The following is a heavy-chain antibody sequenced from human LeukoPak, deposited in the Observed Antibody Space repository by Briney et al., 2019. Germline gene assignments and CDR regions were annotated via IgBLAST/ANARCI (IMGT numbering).Heavy chain of an antibody. J-gene: IGHJ4*02. V-gene: IGHV1-8*02. CDR1: GYTFTGYY. D-gene: IGHD5-18*01. CDR3: ARSCGYSYVGY. CDR2: MNPNGGNT. Sequence: ASVKVSCKASGYTFTGYYMHWVRQAPGQGLEWMGWMNPNGGNTGYAQKFQGRVTMTRNTSISTAYMELSSLRSEDTAVYYCARSCGYSYVGYWGQGTLVTVSS.